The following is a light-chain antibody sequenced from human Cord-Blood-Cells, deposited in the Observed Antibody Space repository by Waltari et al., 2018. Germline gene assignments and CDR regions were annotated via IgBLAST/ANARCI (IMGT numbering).Light chain of an antibody. Sequence: QSALTQPASVSGSPGQSITISCTGTSSDVGGYNYVSWYQQHPGKAPKLMIYDVSKRPSGVSNRFSGSKSGNTASLTISGLQAEDEADYYCSSYTGSSTLLVFGGGTKLTVL. CDR3: SSYTGSSTLLV. CDR1: SSDVGGYNY. CDR2: DVS. V-gene: IGLV2-14*01. J-gene: IGLJ3*02.